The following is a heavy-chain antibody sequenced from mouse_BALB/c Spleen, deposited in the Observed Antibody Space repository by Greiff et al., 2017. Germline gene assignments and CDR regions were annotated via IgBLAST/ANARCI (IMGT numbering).Heavy chain of an antibody. V-gene: IGHV5-12-1*01. J-gene: IGHJ4*01. Sequence: DVQLVESGGGLVKPGGSLKLSCAASGFAFSSYDMSWVRQTPEKRLEWVAYISSGGGSTYYPDTVKGRFTISRDNAKNTLYLQMSSLKSEDTAMYYCAREGGYEAMDYWGQGTSVTVSS. CDR1: GFAFSSYD. CDR2: ISSGGGST. CDR3: AREGGYEAMDY. D-gene: IGHD3-1*01.